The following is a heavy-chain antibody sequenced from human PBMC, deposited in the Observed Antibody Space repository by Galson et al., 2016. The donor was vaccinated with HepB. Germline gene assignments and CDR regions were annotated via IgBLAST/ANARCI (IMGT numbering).Heavy chain of an antibody. CDR2: ISGSGGST. Sequence: SLRLSCAASGFTFRSSVMRWVRQAPGEGLEWVSSISGSGGSTYYADSVKGRFTISRDNSKSTLYLQMTSLTIEDTAIYYCAKSGEMATIGRVDDYCGQGALVTVSS. J-gene: IGHJ4*02. V-gene: IGHV3-23*01. CDR3: AKSGEMATIGRVDDY. D-gene: IGHD5-24*01. CDR1: GFTFRSSV.